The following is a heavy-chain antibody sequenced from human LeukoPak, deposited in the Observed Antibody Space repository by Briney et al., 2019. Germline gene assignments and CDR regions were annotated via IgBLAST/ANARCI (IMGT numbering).Heavy chain of an antibody. V-gene: IGHV3-21*04. J-gene: IGHJ4*02. CDR3: ARGGYGDFRGYFDY. CDR2: ISSSSSYI. CDR1: GFTFSSYS. Sequence: GGSLRLSCAASGFTFSSYSMNWVRQAPGKGLEWVSSISSSSSYIYYADSVKGRFTISRDNAKNSLYLQMNSLRAEDTALYHCARGGYGDFRGYFDYWGQGTLVTVSS. D-gene: IGHD4-17*01.